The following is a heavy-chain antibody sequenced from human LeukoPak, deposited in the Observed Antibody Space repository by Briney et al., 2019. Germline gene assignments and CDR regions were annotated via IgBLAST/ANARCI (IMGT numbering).Heavy chain of an antibody. V-gene: IGHV3-23*01. CDR2: ISGSGGST. Sequence: PGGSLRLSCAASGFTFSNYAMSWVRQAPGKGLEWVSAISGSGGSTYYVDSVKGRFTISRDNSKNTLYLQMNSLRAEDTAVYYCARFMSVSYYYYGMDVWGQGTTVTVSS. D-gene: IGHD3-10*02. CDR3: ARFMSVSYYYYGMDV. CDR1: GFTFSNYA. J-gene: IGHJ6*02.